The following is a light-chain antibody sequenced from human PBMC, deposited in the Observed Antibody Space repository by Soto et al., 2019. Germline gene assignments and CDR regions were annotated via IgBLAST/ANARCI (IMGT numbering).Light chain of an antibody. CDR3: CSYAGSYSVI. V-gene: IGLV2-11*01. CDR1: SSDVGYYNF. CDR2: DVS. J-gene: IGLJ2*01. Sequence: QSALTQPRSVSGSPGQSVSISCSGTSSDVGYYNFVSWYQHHPGKAPKLMIYDVSKRPSGVPDRFSASKSGNTASLTISGLQAEDEADYYCCSYAGSYSVIFGGGTKVTVL.